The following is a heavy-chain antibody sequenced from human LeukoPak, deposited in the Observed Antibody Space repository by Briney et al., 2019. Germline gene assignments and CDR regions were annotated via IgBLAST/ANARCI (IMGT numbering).Heavy chain of an antibody. CDR2: ISTSGSTI. CDR3: ARGGYSYGVGIGEYYYYYYMDV. D-gene: IGHD5-18*01. Sequence: GGSLRLSRAASGFTFSDYYMTWIRQAPGKGLEWVSYISTSGSTIYYADSVKGRFTISRDNAKNSLYLQMNSLRAEDTAVYYCARGGYSYGVGIGEYYYYYYMDVWGKGTTVTVSS. V-gene: IGHV3-11*01. J-gene: IGHJ6*03. CDR1: GFTFSDYY.